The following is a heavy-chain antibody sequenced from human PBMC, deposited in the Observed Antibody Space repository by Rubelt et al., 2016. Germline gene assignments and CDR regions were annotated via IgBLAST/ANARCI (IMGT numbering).Heavy chain of an antibody. J-gene: IGHJ5*02. D-gene: IGHD2-2*01. V-gene: IGHV4-39*01. CDR3: ARSRVVPAAIA. Sequence: QVQLEESGPGLVKPSQTLSLTCTVSGGSISSGTYYGGWIRQPPGKGLEWIGRIYYSGSTYYNPSLKGRVTISVDTSKNQFSLKLSSVTAADTAVYYCARSRVVPAAIAWGQGTLVTVSS. CDR2: IYYSGST. CDR1: GGSISSGTYY.